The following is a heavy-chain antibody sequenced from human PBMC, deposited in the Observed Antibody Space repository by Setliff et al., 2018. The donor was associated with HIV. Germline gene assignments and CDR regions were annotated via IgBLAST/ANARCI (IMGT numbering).Heavy chain of an antibody. V-gene: IGHV1-8*02. CDR1: GHTFTNYD. CDR2: MNPNSGRA. CDR3: ARGRLSWSPDF. Sequence: ASVKVSCKASGHTFTNYDINWVRQSPGQGLEWLGWMNPNSGRAGSAQMFQGRLTMTRDTSTSTAYMELSSLTSDDTAIYYCARGRLSWSPDFWGQGTLVTVS. J-gene: IGHJ4*02.